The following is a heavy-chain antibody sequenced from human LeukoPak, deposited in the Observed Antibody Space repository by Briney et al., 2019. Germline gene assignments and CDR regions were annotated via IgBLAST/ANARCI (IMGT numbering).Heavy chain of an antibody. V-gene: IGHV3-48*02. CDR1: GFTFSGYS. D-gene: IGHD4-11*01. CDR2: IRTSSSI. CDR3: ARDSDYSFDY. J-gene: IGHJ4*02. Sequence: PGGSLRLSCAASGFTFSGYSLNWVRQAPGKGLEWVSYIRTSSSIHYADSVKGRFTISRDNARNSLYLQMNNLRDGDTAIYYCARDSDYSFDYWGQGSLVTVSS.